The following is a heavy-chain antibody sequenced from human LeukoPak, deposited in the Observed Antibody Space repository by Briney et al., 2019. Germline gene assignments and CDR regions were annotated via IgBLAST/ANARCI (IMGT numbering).Heavy chain of an antibody. CDR2: ISGSGGSA. J-gene: IGHJ2*01. D-gene: IGHD6-19*01. Sequence: GGSLRLSCAASGFTFSSYAMSWVRQAPGKGLEWVSAISGSGGSAYYADSVKGRLTISRDTSKNTLYLQMNSLRAEDTALYYCAKDKGLQWHNFDLWGRGTLVTVSS. V-gene: IGHV3-23*01. CDR1: GFTFSSYA. CDR3: AKDKGLQWHNFDL.